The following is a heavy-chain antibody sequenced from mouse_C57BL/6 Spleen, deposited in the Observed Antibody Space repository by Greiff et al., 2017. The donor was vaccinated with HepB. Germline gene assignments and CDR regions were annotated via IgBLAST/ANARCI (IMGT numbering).Heavy chain of an antibody. J-gene: IGHJ2*01. CDR2: IRNKANNHAT. CDR3: TIITTVVDYFDY. D-gene: IGHD1-1*01. CDR1: GFTFSDAW. Sequence: DVMLVESGGGLVQPGGSMKLSCAASGFTFSDAWMDWVRQSPEKGLEWVAEIRNKANNHATYYAESVKGRFTISRDDSKSSVYLQMNSLRAEDTGIYYCTIITTVVDYFDYWGQGTTLTVSS. V-gene: IGHV6-6*01.